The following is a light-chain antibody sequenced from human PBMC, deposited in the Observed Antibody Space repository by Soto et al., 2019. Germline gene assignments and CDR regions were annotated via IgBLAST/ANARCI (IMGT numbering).Light chain of an antibody. CDR2: EVS. CDR3: TSYSSSSTLVV. CDR1: SSDVGGYNY. J-gene: IGLJ2*01. V-gene: IGLV2-14*01. Sequence: QSALTQPPSVSGSPGQPITISCTGTSSDVGGYNYVSWYQQHPGKGPKLLIYEVSYRPSGVSNRFSGSKSANTASLTISGLQAEDEADYYCTSYSSSSTLVVFGGGTKLTVL.